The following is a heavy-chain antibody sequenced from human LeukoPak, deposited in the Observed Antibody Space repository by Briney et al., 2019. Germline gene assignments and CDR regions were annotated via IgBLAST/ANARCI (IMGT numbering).Heavy chain of an antibody. V-gene: IGHV4-38-2*02. J-gene: IGHJ4*02. CDR1: GYSISSGYY. D-gene: IGHD1-26*01. Sequence: SETLSLTCTVSGYSISSGYYWGWIRQPPGKGLEWIGSIYHSGSTYYNPSLKSRVTISVDTSKNQFSLNLSSVTAAGTAVYYCARTSSKWDHTYDYWGQGTQVTVSS. CDR3: ARTSSKWDHTYDY. CDR2: IYHSGST.